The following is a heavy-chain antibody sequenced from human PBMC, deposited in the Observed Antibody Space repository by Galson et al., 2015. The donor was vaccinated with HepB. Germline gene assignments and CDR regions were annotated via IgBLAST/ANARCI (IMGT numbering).Heavy chain of an antibody. CDR3: ARGACSGGSCFHGAYYYGMDV. J-gene: IGHJ6*02. V-gene: IGHV3-21*01. Sequence: SLRLSCAASGFTFSSYSMNWVRQAPGKGLEWVSSISSSSSYIYYADSVKGRFTISRDNAKNSLYLQMNSLRAEDTAVYYCARGACSGGSCFHGAYYYGMDVWGQGTTVTVSS. CDR1: GFTFSSYS. D-gene: IGHD2-15*01. CDR2: ISSSSSYI.